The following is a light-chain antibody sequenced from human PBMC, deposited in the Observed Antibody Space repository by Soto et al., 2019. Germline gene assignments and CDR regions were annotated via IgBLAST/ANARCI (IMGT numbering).Light chain of an antibody. Sequence: QSALTQPPSASGSPGQSVTISCTGTTSDIGAYNYVSWYQQRPGKAPKLIIYEVTRRPSGVPDRIFGSKYDTTASLTVSGLQAEDEADYYCCSYAGSSTPWVFGGGTKLTVL. CDR1: TSDIGAYNY. V-gene: IGLV2-8*01. J-gene: IGLJ3*02. CDR2: EVT. CDR3: CSYAGSSTPWV.